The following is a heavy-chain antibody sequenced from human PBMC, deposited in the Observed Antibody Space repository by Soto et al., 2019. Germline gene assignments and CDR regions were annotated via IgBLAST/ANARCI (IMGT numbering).Heavy chain of an antibody. CDR2: INHSGST. CDR1: GFTFSSYS. CDR3: ARGAPTYYYYYMDV. Sequence: LRLSCAASGFTFSSYSMNWVRQAPGKGLEWIGEINHSGSTNYNPSLKSRVTISVDTSKNQFSLKLSSVTAADTAVYYCARGAPTYYYYYMDVWGKGTTVTVSS. V-gene: IGHV4-34*01. J-gene: IGHJ6*03.